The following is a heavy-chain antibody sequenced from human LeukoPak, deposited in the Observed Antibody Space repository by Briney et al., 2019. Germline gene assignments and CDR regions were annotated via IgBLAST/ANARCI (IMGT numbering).Heavy chain of an antibody. V-gene: IGHV1-3*01. J-gene: IGHJ4*02. CDR3: ARGSTSDWPLDH. Sequence: ASVKVSCKASGYTLTSNYIHWVRQAPGQRLEWMGWIDAGNGNTRYSQKFQGRVTITRDTSTSTAYIELRSLRSEDTAMYYCARGSTSDWPLDHWGQETLVTISS. D-gene: IGHD2-2*01. CDR2: IDAGNGNT. CDR1: GYTLTSNY.